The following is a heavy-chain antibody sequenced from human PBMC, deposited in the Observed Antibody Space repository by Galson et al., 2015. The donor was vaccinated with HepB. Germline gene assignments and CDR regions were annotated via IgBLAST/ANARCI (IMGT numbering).Heavy chain of an antibody. D-gene: IGHD5-24*01. CDR1: GVSISTRDYY. CDR2: ISYVGRT. Sequence: ETLSLTCTVSGVSISTRDYYWAWIRQSPGKGMEWIGSISYVGRTYYNPSLKSRVTMSVDTSKNQFSLKLTSVTAADTAVYFCARRARTEGYKDFDYWGQGALVTVSS. CDR3: ARRARTEGYKDFDY. J-gene: IGHJ4*02. V-gene: IGHV4-39*07.